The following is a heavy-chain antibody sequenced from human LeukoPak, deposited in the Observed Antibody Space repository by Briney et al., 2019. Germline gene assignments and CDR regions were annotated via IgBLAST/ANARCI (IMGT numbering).Heavy chain of an antibody. D-gene: IGHD3-10*01. J-gene: IGHJ5*02. Sequence: GGSLRLSCAASGFTFSTFAMIWVRQPPGKGLEWVSSIFPSGGEIHYADSVRGRFTISRDNSKSTLSLQMNSLRAEDTAVYYCARDPGSGSYYNVWFDPWGQGTLVTVSS. CDR3: ARDPGSGSYYNVWFDP. V-gene: IGHV3-23*01. CDR2: IFPSGGEI. CDR1: GFTFSTFA.